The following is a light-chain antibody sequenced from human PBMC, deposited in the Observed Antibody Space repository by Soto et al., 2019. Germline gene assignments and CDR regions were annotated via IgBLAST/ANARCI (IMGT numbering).Light chain of an antibody. Sequence: AIQLTQSPASLSASVGDRVTITCRASQAISSAFAWYQQKPGKAPNLLIYDASSLASGVPSRFSGSGSGTDFSLTISSLQPEDFETYYCQQFNDYPPTFGGGTKVEIK. CDR2: DAS. CDR1: QAISSA. CDR3: QQFNDYPPT. V-gene: IGKV1D-13*01. J-gene: IGKJ4*01.